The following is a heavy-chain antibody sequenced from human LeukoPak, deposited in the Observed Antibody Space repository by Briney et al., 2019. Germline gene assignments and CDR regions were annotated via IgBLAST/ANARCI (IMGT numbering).Heavy chain of an antibody. J-gene: IGHJ6*03. CDR2: INPNSGGT. Sequence: ASVKVSCKASGYTFTGYYMHWVRQAPGQGLEWMGWINPNSGGTNYAQKFQGRVTITRNTSISTAYMELSSLRPEDTAVYYCARVGYSYGYYYYYYMDVWGKGTTVTVSS. CDR3: ARVGYSYGYYYYYYMDV. D-gene: IGHD5-18*01. V-gene: IGHV1-2*02. CDR1: GYTFTGYY.